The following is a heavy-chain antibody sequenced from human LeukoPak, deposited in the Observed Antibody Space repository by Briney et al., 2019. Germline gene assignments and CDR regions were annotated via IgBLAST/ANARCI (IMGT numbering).Heavy chain of an antibody. D-gene: IGHD4-23*01. V-gene: IGHV3-48*04. J-gene: IGHJ4*02. CDR2: ISSSSSTI. Sequence: GGSLRLSCAASGFSFSSYSMNWVRLAPGKGLEWVSSISSSSSTIYYADSVKGRFTISRDNAKNSLYLQMNSLRAEDTAVYYCARDYGGSSPFDYWGQGTLVTVSS. CDR1: GFSFSSYS. CDR3: ARDYGGSSPFDY.